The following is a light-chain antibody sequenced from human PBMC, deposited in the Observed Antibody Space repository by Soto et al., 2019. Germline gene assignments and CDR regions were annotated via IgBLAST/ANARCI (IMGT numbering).Light chain of an antibody. Sequence: QHVLTQSPSASGTPGQGVTISCSGSSSNIGSNTVDWYQQFPGTAPKLLIYSNIKRPSGVPDRFSGSKSVTSASLAIRGLQSEDEADYFCATWDGSLSAYVFGTGTKLTVL. CDR2: SNI. CDR1: SSNIGSNT. J-gene: IGLJ1*01. V-gene: IGLV1-44*01. CDR3: ATWDGSLSAYV.